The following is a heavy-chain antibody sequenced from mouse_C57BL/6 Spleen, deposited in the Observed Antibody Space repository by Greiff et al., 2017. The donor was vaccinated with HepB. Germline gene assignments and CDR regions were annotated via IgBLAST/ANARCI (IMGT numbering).Heavy chain of an antibody. D-gene: IGHD1-1*01. J-gene: IGHJ3*01. Sequence: VQLKESGAELVRPGASVKLSCTASGFNIKDYYMHWVKQRPEQGLEWIGRIDPEDGDTEYAPKFQGKATMTADTSSNTAYLQLSSLTSEDTAVYYCTQGYYGSSYSWFAYWGQGTLVTVSA. CDR1: GFNIKDYY. CDR3: TQGYYGSSYSWFAY. V-gene: IGHV14-1*01. CDR2: IDPEDGDT.